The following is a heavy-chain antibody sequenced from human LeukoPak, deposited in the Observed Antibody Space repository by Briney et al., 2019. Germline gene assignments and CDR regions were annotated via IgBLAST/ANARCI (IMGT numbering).Heavy chain of an antibody. Sequence: PSETLSLTCAVYGGSFNTYYWSWIRQSPGKGLEWIAEINHRGDTNYNPSVKSRVTIPVDTSKNQFSLKVNSLTAADTAVYYCARGPTISETGYFDYWGQGTLVTVSS. J-gene: IGHJ4*03. CDR2: INHRGDT. CDR1: GGSFNTYY. V-gene: IGHV4-34*01. CDR3: ARGPTISETGYFDY. D-gene: IGHD1-1*01.